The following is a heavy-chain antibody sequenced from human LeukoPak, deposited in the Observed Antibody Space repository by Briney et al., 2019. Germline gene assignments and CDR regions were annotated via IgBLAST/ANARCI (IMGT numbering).Heavy chain of an antibody. J-gene: IGHJ6*03. V-gene: IGHV4-39*07. CDR1: GGSISSSSYY. Sequence: PSETLSLTCTVSGGSISSSSYYWGWIRQPPGKGLEWIGSIYYSGSTYYNPSLKSRVTISVDTSKNQFSLKLSSVTAADTAVYYCARDGWFGDYMDVWGKGTTVTISS. CDR3: ARDGWFGDYMDV. D-gene: IGHD3-10*01. CDR2: IYYSGST.